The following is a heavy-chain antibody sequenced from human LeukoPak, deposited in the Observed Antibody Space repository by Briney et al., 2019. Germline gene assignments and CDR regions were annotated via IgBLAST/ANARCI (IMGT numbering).Heavy chain of an antibody. V-gene: IGHV3-23*01. CDR1: GFTFSSYA. Sequence: GGSLRLSCAASGFTFSSYAVSWVRQAPGKGLEWVSAISGSGGSTYYADSVKGRFTISRDNSKNTLYLQMNSLRAEDTAVYYCAKGIGPYPDAFDIWGQGTMVTVSS. D-gene: IGHD2-21*01. J-gene: IGHJ3*02. CDR3: AKGIGPYPDAFDI. CDR2: ISGSGGST.